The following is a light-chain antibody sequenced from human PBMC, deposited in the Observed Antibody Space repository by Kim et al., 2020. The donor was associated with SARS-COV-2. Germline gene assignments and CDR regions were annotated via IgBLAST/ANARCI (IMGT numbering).Light chain of an antibody. V-gene: IGLV3-21*04. CDR1: NIGRKS. CDR2: YDS. J-gene: IGLJ3*02. CDR3: QVWDSSSDNRV. Sequence: APGKTARITCGGNNIGRKSVHWYQQKPGQAPVLVIYYDSDRPSGIPERFSGSNSGNTATLTISRVEAGDEADYYCQVWDSSSDNRVFGGGTQLTVL.